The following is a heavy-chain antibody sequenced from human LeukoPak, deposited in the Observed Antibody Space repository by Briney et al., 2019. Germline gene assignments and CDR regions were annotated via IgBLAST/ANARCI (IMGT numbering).Heavy chain of an antibody. J-gene: IGHJ6*03. Sequence: SETLSLTCTVSGGSISSYYWSWIRQPAGKGLEWIGRIYTSGSTNYNPSLKSRVTMSVDTSKNQFSLKLSSVTAADTAVYYCASTPIVVVPAAMHYYYYYMDVWGQGTTVTVSS. V-gene: IGHV4-4*07. CDR3: ASTPIVVVPAAMHYYYYYMDV. CDR1: GGSISSYY. D-gene: IGHD2-2*01. CDR2: IYTSGST.